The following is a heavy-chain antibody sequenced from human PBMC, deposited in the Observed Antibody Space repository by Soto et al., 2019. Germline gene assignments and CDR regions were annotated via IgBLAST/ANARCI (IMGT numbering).Heavy chain of an antibody. D-gene: IGHD3-16*01. CDR2: ISYDGSNK. J-gene: IGHJ4*02. Sequence: HPGGSLRLSCAASGFTFSSYAMHWVRQAPGKGLEWVAVISYDGSNKYYADSVKGRFTISRDNSKNTLYLQMNSLRAEDTAVYYCASADQGGTIDYWGQGTLVTVSS. CDR3: ASADQGGTIDY. CDR1: GFTFSSYA. V-gene: IGHV3-30-3*01.